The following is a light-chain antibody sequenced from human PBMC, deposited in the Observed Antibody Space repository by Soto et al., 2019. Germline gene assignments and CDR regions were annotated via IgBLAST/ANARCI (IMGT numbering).Light chain of an antibody. V-gene: IGLV1-44*01. Sequence: QSVLTPPPSASGPPGQMVTISCSGSDSNIGSNRVNWYQQFPGTAPKLLIHSNNQRASGVPDRFSGSKSGASASLAISGLQSEDEADYYCAAWDDSLDGGVFGGGTQLTVL. CDR2: SNN. CDR1: DSNIGSNR. J-gene: IGLJ3*02. CDR3: AAWDDSLDGGV.